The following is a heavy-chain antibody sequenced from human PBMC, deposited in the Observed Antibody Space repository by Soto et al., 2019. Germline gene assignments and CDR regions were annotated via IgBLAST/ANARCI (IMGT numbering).Heavy chain of an antibody. V-gene: IGHV3-30-3*01. J-gene: IGHJ5*02. CDR1: GFTFSSYA. CDR2: ISYDGSNK. D-gene: IGHD2-21*02. CDR3: ASPGGDYFLNWFDP. Sequence: QVQLVESGGGVVQPGRSLRLSCAASGFTFSSYAIHWVRQAPGKGLEWVAVISYDGSNKYYADSVKGRFTISRDNSKNPLYLQMSSLRAEDKAVYYCASPGGDYFLNWFDPWGQGTLVTVSS.